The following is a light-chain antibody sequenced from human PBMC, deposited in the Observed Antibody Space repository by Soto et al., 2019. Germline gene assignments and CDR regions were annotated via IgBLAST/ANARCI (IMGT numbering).Light chain of an antibody. CDR1: QSISSR. CDR3: QQYNSYSWLT. Sequence: DIQMTQSPSTLSASVGDRVTITCRASQSISSRLAWYQQKPGKAPKLLIYDASSLVSGVPSRFSGSASGTEFTLTISSLQPDDFATYYCQQYNSYSWLTFGGGTKVDIK. J-gene: IGKJ4*01. CDR2: DAS. V-gene: IGKV1-5*01.